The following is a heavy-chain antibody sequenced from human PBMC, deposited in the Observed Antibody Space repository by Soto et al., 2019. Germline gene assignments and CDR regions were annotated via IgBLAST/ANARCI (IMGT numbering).Heavy chain of an antibody. V-gene: IGHV4-39*01. D-gene: IGHD6-6*01. Sequence: SETLSLTCTFSGCSISNDGYYWGWIRQPPGKGPEWIGTIYYSGSTNYNSSLKSRVTISVDTSKNQFSLKLSSMTAADTSVYYCARSIARSIAAMDVWGQGTTVTVSS. CDR2: IYYSGST. CDR1: GCSISNDGYY. J-gene: IGHJ6*02. CDR3: ARSIARSIAAMDV.